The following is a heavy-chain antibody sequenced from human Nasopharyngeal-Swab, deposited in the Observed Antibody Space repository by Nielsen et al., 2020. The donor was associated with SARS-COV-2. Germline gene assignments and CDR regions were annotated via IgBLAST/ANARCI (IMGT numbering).Heavy chain of an antibody. J-gene: IGHJ2*01. CDR2: FDPEDGET. D-gene: IGHD6-19*01. V-gene: IGHV1-24*01. Sequence: ASAKVSCKVSGYTLTELSMHWMRQAPGKGLEWMGGFDPEDGETIYAQKFQGRVTMTEDTSTDTAYMELSSLRSEDTAVYYCATSPAVAGTNWYFDLWGRGTLVTVSS. CDR3: ATSPAVAGTNWYFDL. CDR1: GYTLTELS.